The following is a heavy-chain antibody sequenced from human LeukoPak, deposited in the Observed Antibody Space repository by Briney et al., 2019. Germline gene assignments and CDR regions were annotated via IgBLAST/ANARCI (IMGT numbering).Heavy chain of an antibody. CDR2: MNPNSGNT. D-gene: IGHD6-13*01. CDR3: ARGKFAAAGTFDY. J-gene: IGHJ4*02. Sequence: ASVRVSCKASGYTFTNFDINWVRQATGQGLEWMGWMNPNSGNTGYAQKFQGRVTITRNTSISTAYMELSSLRSEDTAVYYCARGKFAAAGTFDYWGQGTLVTVSS. V-gene: IGHV1-8*01. CDR1: GYTFTNFD.